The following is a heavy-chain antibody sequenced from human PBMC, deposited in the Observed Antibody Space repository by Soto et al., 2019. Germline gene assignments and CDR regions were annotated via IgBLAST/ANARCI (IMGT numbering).Heavy chain of an antibody. CDR3: ARDYGSGWYHYYFDY. CDR2: INPNSGGT. D-gene: IGHD6-19*01. J-gene: IGHJ4*02. V-gene: IGHV1-2*04. CDR1: GYTFTGYY. Sequence: ASVKVSCKASGYTFTGYYMHWVRQAPGQGLEWMGWINPNSGGTNYAQKFQGWVTMTRDTSISTAYMELSRLRSDDTAVYYCARDYGSGWYHYYFDYWGQGTLVTVSS.